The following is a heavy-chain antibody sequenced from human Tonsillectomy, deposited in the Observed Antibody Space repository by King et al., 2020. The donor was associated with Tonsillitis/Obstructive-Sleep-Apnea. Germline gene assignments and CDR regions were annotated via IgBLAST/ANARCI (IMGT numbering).Heavy chain of an antibody. J-gene: IGHJ4*02. CDR2: ISYDGSNK. CDR1: GFTFSSYA. V-gene: IGHV3-30*01. D-gene: IGHD3-22*01. Sequence: VQLVESGGGVVQPGRSLRLSCAASGFTFSSYAMHWVRQAPGKGLEWVAVISYDGSNKYYADSVKGRFTISRDNSKNTLYLQMNSLRAEDTAWYYCARAHYDSSGYYLNYLDYWGQGTLVTVSS. CDR3: ARAHYDSSGYYLNYLDY.